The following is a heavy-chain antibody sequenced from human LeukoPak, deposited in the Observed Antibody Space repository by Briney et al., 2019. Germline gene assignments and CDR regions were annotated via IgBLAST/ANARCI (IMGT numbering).Heavy chain of an antibody. V-gene: IGHV5-51*01. D-gene: IGHD6-13*01. CDR3: ARTRIIAAAGTARDYYYYYGMDV. CDR2: IYPGDSDT. Sequence: GESPKISCKGSGYSFTSYWIGWVRQMPGKGLEWMGIIYPGDSDTRYSPSFQGQVTISADKSISTAYLQWSSLKASDTAMYYCARTRIIAAAGTARDYYYYYGMDVWGQGTTVTVSS. CDR1: GYSFTSYW. J-gene: IGHJ6*02.